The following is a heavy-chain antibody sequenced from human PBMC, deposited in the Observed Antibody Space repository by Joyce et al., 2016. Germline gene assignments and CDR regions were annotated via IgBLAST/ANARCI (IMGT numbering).Heavy chain of an antibody. J-gene: IGHJ3*02. CDR3: AKDKKGLRYFDERAFDI. CDR1: GFTFSNNA. D-gene: IGHD3-9*01. Sequence: SGFTFSNNAMSWVRQAPGKGLEWVSSISDSGTFTYYVDSVKGRSTISRDNSKNTQYLQMNSLRAEDTAVYYCAKDKKGLRYFDERAFDIWGQGTTVTVSS. CDR2: ISDSGTFT. V-gene: IGHV3-23*01.